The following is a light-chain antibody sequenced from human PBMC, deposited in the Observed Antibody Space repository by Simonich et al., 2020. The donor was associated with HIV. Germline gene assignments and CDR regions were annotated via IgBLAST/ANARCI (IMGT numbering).Light chain of an antibody. CDR3: QQYNTWPT. V-gene: IGKV3-15*01. CDR1: QSVSNN. J-gene: IGKJ4*01. CDR2: GAS. Sequence: EIMMTQSPATLSVSPGERATLSCRASQSVSNNLAWYQQKPGQAPRLLIYGASTRATGIPARFSGSGSGTEFTLIINNMQSEDFAVYFCQQYNTWPTFGGGTKVEIK.